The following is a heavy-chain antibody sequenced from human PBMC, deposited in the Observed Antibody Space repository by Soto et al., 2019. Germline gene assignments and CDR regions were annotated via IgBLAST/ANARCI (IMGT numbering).Heavy chain of an antibody. D-gene: IGHD6-6*01. J-gene: IGHJ4*02. V-gene: IGHV3-7*01. Sequence: PGGSLRLSCAASGFTFNRYWMGWVRQAPGKGPEWLANIKQDGSERYYVDSVKGRFTISRDNVKNSVYLQMNSLRAEDTAVYYCTRTISALPRHAYWGQGTLVTVSS. CDR1: GFTFNRYW. CDR2: IKQDGSER. CDR3: TRTISALPRHAY.